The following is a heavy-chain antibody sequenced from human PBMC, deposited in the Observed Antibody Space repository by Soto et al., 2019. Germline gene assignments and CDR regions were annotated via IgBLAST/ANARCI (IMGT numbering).Heavy chain of an antibody. J-gene: IGHJ1*01. Sequence: QVQLVESGGGVVQPGRSLRLSCTASGFTFSSYAMHWVRQAPGKGLEWVAVISDDGGNTYYADSVKGRFTISRDNSKNTLYLQRNSLRDADTAVYYCARDGQGIAAASNAMYFQHWGQGTLVTVSS. CDR1: GFTFSSYA. V-gene: IGHV3-30-3*01. CDR2: ISDDGGNT. D-gene: IGHD6-13*01. CDR3: ARDGQGIAAASNAMYFQH.